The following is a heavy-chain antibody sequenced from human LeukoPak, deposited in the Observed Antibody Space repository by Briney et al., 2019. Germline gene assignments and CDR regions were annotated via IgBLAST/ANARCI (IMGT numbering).Heavy chain of an antibody. Sequence: PGGSLRLSCAASGFTFSSYAMHWVRQAPGKGLEWVAVISYDGSNKYYADSVKGRFTISRDNSKNTLYLQMNSLRAEDTAVYFCARWRGLQSEFDLWGQGTLVTVSS. V-gene: IGHV3-30-3*01. CDR3: ARWRGLQSEFDL. CDR1: GFTFSSYA. D-gene: IGHD3-3*01. CDR2: ISYDGSNK. J-gene: IGHJ4*02.